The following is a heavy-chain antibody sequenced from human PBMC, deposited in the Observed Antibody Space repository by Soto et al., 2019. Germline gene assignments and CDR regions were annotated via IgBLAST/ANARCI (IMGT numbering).Heavy chain of an antibody. V-gene: IGHV1-18*01. D-gene: IGHD5-18*01. CDR2: INPYNGNT. CDR3: ARSGYNYGYDY. Sequence: QVQLRQSGTEVKKPGASVTVACKASGYTLTSYAISWVRQAPGQGFECMGWINPYNGNTNYVQNLQGRITMTADTSTSTAYMELRSLRSDDTAVYFCARSGYNYGYDYWGQGTLVTVSS. CDR1: GYTLTSYA. J-gene: IGHJ4*02.